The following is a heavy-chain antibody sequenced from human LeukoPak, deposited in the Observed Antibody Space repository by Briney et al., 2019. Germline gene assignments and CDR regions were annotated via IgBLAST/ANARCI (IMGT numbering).Heavy chain of an antibody. Sequence: GGSLRLSCAASGFTFSSYGMHWVRQAPGKGLEWVAVISYDGSNKYYADSVKGRFTISRDNSKNTLYLQMNSLRAEDTAVYYCAKDSSSWYPNYYGMDVWGQGTTVTVSS. V-gene: IGHV3-30*18. CDR2: ISYDGSNK. CDR1: GFTFSSYG. D-gene: IGHD6-13*01. J-gene: IGHJ6*02. CDR3: AKDSSSWYPNYYGMDV.